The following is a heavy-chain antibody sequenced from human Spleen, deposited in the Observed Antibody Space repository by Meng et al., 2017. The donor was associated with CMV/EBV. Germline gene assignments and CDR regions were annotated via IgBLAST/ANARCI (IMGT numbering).Heavy chain of an antibody. V-gene: IGHV2-5*02. CDR1: GFSLTTSAVG. CDR3: AHRDYCSGGTCTFDY. D-gene: IGHD2-15*01. J-gene: IGHJ4*02. Sequence: QITLKESGPTLVTPTQILTLTCTFSGFSLTTSAVGVGWIRQPPGKALEWLALIYWDDDKRYSPSLKSRLTITKDTSKNQVVLTMTNMDPVDTATYYCAHRDYCSGGTCTFDYWGQGTLVTVSS. CDR2: IYWDDDK.